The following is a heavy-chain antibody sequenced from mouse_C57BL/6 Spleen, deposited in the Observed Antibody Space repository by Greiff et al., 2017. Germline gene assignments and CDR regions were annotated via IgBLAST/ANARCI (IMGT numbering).Heavy chain of an antibody. D-gene: IGHD2-2*01. CDR3: ARIGRMVTVDY. V-gene: IGHV1-26*01. CDR2: INPNNGGT. Sequence: EVQLQQSGPELVKPGASVKISCKASGYTFTDYYMNWVKQSHGKSLEWIGDINPNNGGTSYNQKFKGKATLTVDKSSSTAYMELRSLTSEDSAVYYCARIGRMVTVDYWGQGTTLTVSS. J-gene: IGHJ2*01. CDR1: GYTFTDYY.